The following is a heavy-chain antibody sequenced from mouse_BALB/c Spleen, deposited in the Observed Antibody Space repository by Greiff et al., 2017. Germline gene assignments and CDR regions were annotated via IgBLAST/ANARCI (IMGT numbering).Heavy chain of an antibody. V-gene: IGHV1-15*01. CDR1: GYTFTDYE. Sequence: QVQLQQSGAELVRPGASVTLSCKASGYTFTDYEMHWVKQTPVHGLEWIGAIDPETGGTAYNQKFKGKATLTADKSSSTAYMELRSLTSEDSAVYYCTRYYYYGIKDYWGQGTTLTVSS. J-gene: IGHJ2*01. D-gene: IGHD1-1*01. CDR2: IDPETGGT. CDR3: TRYYYYGIKDY.